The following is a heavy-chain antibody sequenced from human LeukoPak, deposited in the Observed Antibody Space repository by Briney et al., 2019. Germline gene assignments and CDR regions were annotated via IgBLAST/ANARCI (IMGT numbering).Heavy chain of an antibody. CDR3: AKLGYSGYDPYFFDK. CDR2: ISGSGLDA. Sequence: GTSLRLSCAASGFTFTNYAMSWVRQAPGKGLEWVSTISGSGLDADYADSVQGRFAFSRDNSKNTLYLQMNSLRVEDTAIYYCAKLGYSGYDPYFFDKWGQGTLVTVSA. D-gene: IGHD5-12*01. J-gene: IGHJ4*02. CDR1: GFTFTNYA. V-gene: IGHV3-23*01.